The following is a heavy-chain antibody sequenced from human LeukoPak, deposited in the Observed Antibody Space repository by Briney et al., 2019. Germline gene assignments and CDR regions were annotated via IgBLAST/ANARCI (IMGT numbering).Heavy chain of an antibody. CDR1: GGSISSYY. CDR2: IYTSGST. V-gene: IGHV4-4*07. D-gene: IGHD4/OR15-4a*01. CDR3: ARVVVTTIFYYYYYYMDV. J-gene: IGHJ6*03. Sequence: PSETLSLTCTVSGGSISSYYWSWIRQPAGKGLEWIGRIYTSGSTNYNPSLKSRVTMSVDTSKNQFFLKLSSVTAADTAVYYCARVVVTTIFYYYYYYMDVWGKGTTVTVSS.